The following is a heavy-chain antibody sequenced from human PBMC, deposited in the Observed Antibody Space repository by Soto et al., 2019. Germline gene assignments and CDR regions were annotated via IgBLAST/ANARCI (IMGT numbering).Heavy chain of an antibody. CDR3: AKDAAYYFDY. J-gene: IGHJ4*02. CDR1: GFTFDDYV. V-gene: IGHV3-9*01. Sequence: GGSLRLSCAASGFTFDDYVMHWVRQAPGKGLEWVSGISWGSGSIDYADSVKGRFTISRDNAKNSLYLQMNSLRAEGTALYYCAKDAAYYFDYWGQGTLVTVSS. CDR2: ISWGSGSI. D-gene: IGHD6-25*01.